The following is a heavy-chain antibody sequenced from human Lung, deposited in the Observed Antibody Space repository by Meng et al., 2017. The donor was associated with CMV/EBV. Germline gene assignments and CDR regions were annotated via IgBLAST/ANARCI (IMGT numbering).Heavy chain of an antibody. V-gene: IGHV1-2*06. D-gene: IGHD6-19*01. CDR2: VNPISDDT. CDR1: GYRFSGFY. Sequence: VQLVQSGAEVKRPGASGEISCQASGYRFSGFYLNWARQAPGHGLEWLGRVNPISDDTHLAQKFEGRITVTRGATINTAFMELTRLRPDDTAVYYCAKSSDNGWSSWGPGTLVTVSS. J-gene: IGHJ4*01. CDR3: AKSSDNGWSS.